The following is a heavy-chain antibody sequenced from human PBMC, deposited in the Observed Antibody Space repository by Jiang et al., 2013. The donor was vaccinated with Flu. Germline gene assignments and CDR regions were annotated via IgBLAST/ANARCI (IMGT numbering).Heavy chain of an antibody. CDR3: ARGGSGWYKGYFDY. Sequence: SVIYSGGSTYYADSVKGRFTISRHNSKNTLYLQMNSLRAEDTAVYYCARGGSGWYKGYFDYWGQGTLVTVSS. D-gene: IGHD6-19*01. CDR2: IYSGGST. V-gene: IGHV3-53*04. J-gene: IGHJ4*02.